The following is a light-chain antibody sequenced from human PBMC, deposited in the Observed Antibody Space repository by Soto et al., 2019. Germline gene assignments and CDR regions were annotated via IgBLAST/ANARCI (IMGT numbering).Light chain of an antibody. Sequence: SYELTQAPSVSVAPGKTARITCGGNNIGSKSVHWYQQKSGQAPVLDIFYDSDRPSGIPERFSGSNSGNTATLIINRVEAGDEADYYCQVWDSSRNHVIFGGGTKLTVL. CDR2: YDS. CDR3: QVWDSSRNHVI. CDR1: NIGSKS. V-gene: IGLV3-21*04. J-gene: IGLJ2*01.